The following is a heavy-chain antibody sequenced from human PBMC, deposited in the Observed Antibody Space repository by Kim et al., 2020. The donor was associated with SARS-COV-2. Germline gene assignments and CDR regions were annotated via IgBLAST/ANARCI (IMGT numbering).Heavy chain of an antibody. V-gene: IGHV1-3*04. J-gene: IGHJ6*02. Sequence: ASVKVSCKASGYTLTNHGVHWVRQAPGQRLEWMGWINTDNGNTEYSQKFQGRVTLSRDTAASAAYMELTSLRFEDTAVYYCARKYGMDVWGQGTTVTVSS. CDR3: ARKYGMDV. CDR1: GYTLTNHG. CDR2: INTDNGNT.